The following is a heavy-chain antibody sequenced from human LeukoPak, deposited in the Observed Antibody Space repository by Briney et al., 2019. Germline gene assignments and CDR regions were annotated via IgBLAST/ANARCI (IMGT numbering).Heavy chain of an antibody. Sequence: SETLSLTCTVSGGSISSYYWSWIRQPPGKGLEGMGYIYYSGSTNYNPSLKSRVTISVDTSKNQFSLKLSSVTAADTAVYYCARDANYYDSSGYTFNWFDPWGQGTLVTVSS. D-gene: IGHD3-22*01. CDR1: GGSISSYY. V-gene: IGHV4-59*01. CDR2: IYYSGST. CDR3: ARDANYYDSSGYTFNWFDP. J-gene: IGHJ5*02.